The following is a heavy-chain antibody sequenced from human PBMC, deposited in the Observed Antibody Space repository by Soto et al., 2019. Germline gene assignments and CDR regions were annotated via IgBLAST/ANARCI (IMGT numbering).Heavy chain of an antibody. CDR1: GGSISSGGYY. V-gene: IGHV4-31*03. J-gene: IGHJ6*02. Sequence: QVQLQESGPGLVKPSQTLSLTCTVSGGSISSGGYYWSWIRQHPGKGLEWIGYIYYSGSTYYNPSLKSRVTISVDTSKKQFSLKLSSATAADTAVYYCAGTDYSYYYYAMDVWGQGATVTVSS. CDR2: IYYSGST. CDR3: AGTDYSYYYYAMDV.